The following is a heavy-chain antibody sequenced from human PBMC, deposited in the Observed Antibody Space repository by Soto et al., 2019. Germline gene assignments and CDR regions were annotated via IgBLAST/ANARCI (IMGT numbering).Heavy chain of an antibody. CDR1: GFTFDDYA. J-gene: IGHJ4*02. D-gene: IGHD3-22*01. V-gene: IGHV3-9*01. CDR2: ISWNSVNI. CDR3: AKDDYYSSSGYYAN. Sequence: EVQLVESGGGLVQPGRSLRLSCEASGFTFDDYAMHWVRQVPGKGLEWVSSISWNSVNIGYADSVKGRFTISRDNAKNSLFLQMNSLRIEDTALYYCAKDDYYSSSGYYANWGQGTLVTVSS.